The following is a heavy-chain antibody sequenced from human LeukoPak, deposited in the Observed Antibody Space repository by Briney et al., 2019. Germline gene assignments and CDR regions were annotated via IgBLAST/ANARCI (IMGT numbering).Heavy chain of an antibody. CDR3: ARGVEWHIVATTAFDI. Sequence: GGSLRPSCAASGFTFSSYEMNWVRQAPGKGLEWVSYISSSGSTIYYADPVKGRFTISRDNAKNSLYLQMHSLRAEDTAVYYCARGVEWHIVATTAFDIWGQGTMVTVSS. J-gene: IGHJ3*02. D-gene: IGHD5-12*01. CDR2: ISSSGSTI. CDR1: GFTFSSYE. V-gene: IGHV3-48*03.